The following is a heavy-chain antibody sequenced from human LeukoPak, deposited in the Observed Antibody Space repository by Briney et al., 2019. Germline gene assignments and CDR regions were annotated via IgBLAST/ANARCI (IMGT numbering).Heavy chain of an antibody. V-gene: IGHV1-69*13. D-gene: IGHD1-26*01. J-gene: IGHJ3*02. CDR2: IIPIFGTA. Sequence: AAVKVSCKASGYTFTSYGISWVRQAPGQGLEWMGGIIPIFGTANYAQKFQGRVTITADESTSTAYMELSSLRSEDTAVYYCARDRDSGSYFAAFDIWGQGTMVTVSS. CDR3: ARDRDSGSYFAAFDI. CDR1: GYTFTSYG.